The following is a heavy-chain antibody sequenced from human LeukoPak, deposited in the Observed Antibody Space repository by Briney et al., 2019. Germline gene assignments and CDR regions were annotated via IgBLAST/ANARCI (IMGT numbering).Heavy chain of an antibody. CDR3: AKDRGSSSGYYYPDAFDI. V-gene: IGHV3-7*03. J-gene: IGHJ3*02. CDR2: IKQDGSDK. Sequence: PGGSLRLSCAASGFTFGSYGMSWVRQAPGKGLEWVGNIKQDGSDKYYVDSVKGRFTITRDNSKNTLYLQMNSLRAEDTAVYYCAKDRGSSSGYYYPDAFDIWGQGTMVTVSS. CDR1: GFTFGSYG. D-gene: IGHD3-22*01.